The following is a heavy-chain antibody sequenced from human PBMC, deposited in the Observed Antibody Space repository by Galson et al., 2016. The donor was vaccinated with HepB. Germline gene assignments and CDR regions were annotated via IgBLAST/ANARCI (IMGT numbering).Heavy chain of an antibody. V-gene: IGHV3-48*02. Sequence: SLRLSCAASGFTFSSYSMNWVRQAPGKGLEWVSYISSSSSTIYYADSVKGRFTISRDNAKNSLYLQMNSLRDEDTAVYCCAKGGGHCSGNNCYAGSMGGYWGQGTLVTVSP. CDR1: GFTFSSYS. D-gene: IGHD2-15*01. CDR3: AKGGGHCSGNNCYAGSMGGY. CDR2: ISSSSSTI. J-gene: IGHJ4*02.